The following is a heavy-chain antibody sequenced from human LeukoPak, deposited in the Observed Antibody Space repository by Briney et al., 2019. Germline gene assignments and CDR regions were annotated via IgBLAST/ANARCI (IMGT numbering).Heavy chain of an antibody. Sequence: ASVKVSCKASGYTFTSYYMHWVRQAPGQGLEWMGWINPNSGGTNYAQRFQGRVTMTRDTSISTVYMELSRLRSDDTAVYYCARAGLGYSSSWDYYYYMDVWGKGTTVTVSS. CDR1: GYTFTSYY. V-gene: IGHV1-2*02. CDR3: ARAGLGYSSSWDYYYYMDV. CDR2: INPNSGGT. D-gene: IGHD6-13*01. J-gene: IGHJ6*03.